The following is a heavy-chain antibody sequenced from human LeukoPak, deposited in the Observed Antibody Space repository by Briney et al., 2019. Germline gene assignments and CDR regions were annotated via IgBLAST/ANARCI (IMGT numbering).Heavy chain of an antibody. J-gene: IGHJ4*02. CDR3: ARDARVVIDY. D-gene: IGHD2-2*01. CDR1: GFTFRNYW. V-gene: IGHV3-7*01. Sequence: AGGSLRLSCAASGFTFRNYWMSWVRQAPGKGREGVANINLDGSEKYYVDSVKGRFTISRDNAKNSLYLQMTSLRAEDTAVYYCARDARVVIDYWGQGTLVTVSS. CDR2: INLDGSEK.